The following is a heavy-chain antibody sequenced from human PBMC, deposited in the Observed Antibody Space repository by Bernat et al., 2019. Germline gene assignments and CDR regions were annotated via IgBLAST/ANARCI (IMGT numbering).Heavy chain of an antibody. CDR2: ISWNGGSI. CDR3: AKEAAAGTDHYYYYGMDV. J-gene: IGHJ6*02. Sequence: EVQLVESGGGLVQPGRSLRLSCAASGFTFDDYAMHWVRQAPGKGLEWVSGISWNGGSIGYADSVKGRFTISRDNAKNSLYLQMNSLRAEDTALYYCAKEAAAGTDHYYYYGMDVWGQGTTVTVSS. CDR1: GFTFDDYA. V-gene: IGHV3-9*01. D-gene: IGHD6-13*01.